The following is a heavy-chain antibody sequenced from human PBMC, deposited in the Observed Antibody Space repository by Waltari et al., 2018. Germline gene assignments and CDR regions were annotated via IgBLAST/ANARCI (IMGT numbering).Heavy chain of an antibody. CDR2: IYYSGSP. D-gene: IGHD6-19*01. CDR3: ASLGIAVAGLEH. Sequence: QLQLQESGPGLVKPSETLSLTCTVSGGSISSSSYYWGWIRQPPGKGLEWIGSIYYSGSPYYNPSRKSRVTISVDTSKNQFSLKLSSVTAADTAVYYCASLGIAVAGLEHWGQGTLVTVSS. V-gene: IGHV4-39*07. CDR1: GGSISSSSYY. J-gene: IGHJ1*01.